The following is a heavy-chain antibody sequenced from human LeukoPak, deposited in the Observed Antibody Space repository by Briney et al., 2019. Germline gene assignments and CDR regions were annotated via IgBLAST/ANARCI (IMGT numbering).Heavy chain of an antibody. D-gene: IGHD3-3*01. Sequence: GGSLRLSCAASGFTVSSNYMSWVRQAPGKGLEWVSVIYSGGSTYYAASVKGRFTISRDNSKNTLYLQMNSLRAEDTAVYYCARESGRSASFDYWGQGTLVTVSS. V-gene: IGHV3-66*01. CDR3: ARESGRSASFDY. CDR2: IYSGGST. J-gene: IGHJ4*02. CDR1: GFTVSSNY.